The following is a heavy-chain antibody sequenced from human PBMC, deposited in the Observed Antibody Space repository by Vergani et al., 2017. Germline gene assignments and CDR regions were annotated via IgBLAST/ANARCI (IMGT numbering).Heavy chain of an antibody. CDR3: VRDVRVSHT. J-gene: IGHJ3*02. CDR2: ISWNSGAV. CDR1: GITFWKFG. Sequence: EVDLVESGGGLAQPGGSLRLSCEASGITFWKFGMHWVRQGPGKGLEWVSGISWNSGAVDYADSVRGRFTISRDNAKNSLFLEMSSLRAEDTAVYYCVRDVRVSHTWGQGTLVAVSS. V-gene: IGHV3-9*01.